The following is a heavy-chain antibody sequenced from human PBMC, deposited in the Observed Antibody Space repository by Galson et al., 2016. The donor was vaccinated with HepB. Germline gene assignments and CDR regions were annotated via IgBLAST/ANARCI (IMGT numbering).Heavy chain of an antibody. CDR2: FGDGGDI. V-gene: IGHV3-21*04. Sequence: SLRLSCAASGFTFSLYSMNWVRQAPGKGPEWVSTFGDGGDIYYADSVKGRFTISRDNSRNTLYLQMNSLRADDTAVYYCAGVPSGKRLDYWGQGTLVTVSS. D-gene: IGHD4-23*01. J-gene: IGHJ4*02. CDR3: AGVPSGKRLDY. CDR1: GFTFSLYS.